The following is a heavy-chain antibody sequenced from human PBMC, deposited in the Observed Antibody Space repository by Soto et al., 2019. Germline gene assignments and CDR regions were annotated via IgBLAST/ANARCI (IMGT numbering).Heavy chain of an antibody. CDR2: IGTAGDT. J-gene: IGHJ6*02. Sequence: PGGSLRLSCVASGFTFSSYDMHWVRQATGKGLEWVSAIGTAGDTYYPGSVKGRFTISRENAKNSLYLQMNSLRAGDTAVYYCARGRRAVTTFGGVYYYYGMDVWGQGTTVTVSS. V-gene: IGHV3-13*01. CDR3: ARGRRAVTTFGGVYYYYGMDV. D-gene: IGHD4-17*01. CDR1: GFTFSSYD.